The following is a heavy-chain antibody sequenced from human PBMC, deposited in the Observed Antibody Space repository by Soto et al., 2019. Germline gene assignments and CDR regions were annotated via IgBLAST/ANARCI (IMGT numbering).Heavy chain of an antibody. CDR2: MYYSGST. J-gene: IGHJ4*02. CDR1: GGAIGSYY. V-gene: IGHV4-59*01. CDR3: ARGTFGVVKD. Sequence: QVQLQESGPGLVKPSETLSPTSTFSGGAIGSYYWSWIRQPPGKGLAWIGYMYYSGSTNYNPSLKSRVTISIDTSRNQFTLKLSAVTAADTAVYYCARGTFGVVKDWGQGTLVTVSS. D-gene: IGHD3-3*01.